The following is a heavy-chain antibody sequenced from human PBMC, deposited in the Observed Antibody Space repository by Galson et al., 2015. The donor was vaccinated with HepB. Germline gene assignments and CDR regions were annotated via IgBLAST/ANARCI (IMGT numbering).Heavy chain of an antibody. CDR3: AEDQGLAPRPSCFDC. CDR1: GFLSSTYA. D-gene: IGHD6-6*01. V-gene: IGHV3-23*01. CDR2: ISGGGYST. J-gene: IGHJ4*02. Sequence: SLRLSCAASGFLSSTYAMSWVRQAPGKGLDWVSSISGGGYSTFYADSVKGRFTISRDNSRNSLYLQMNSLRAGDTAFYYCAEDQGLAPRPSCFDCWGQGTLVAVSS.